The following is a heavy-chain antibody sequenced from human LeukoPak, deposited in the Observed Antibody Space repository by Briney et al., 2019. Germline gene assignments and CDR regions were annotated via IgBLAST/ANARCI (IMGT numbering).Heavy chain of an antibody. CDR1: GGSFSGYY. D-gene: IGHD6-19*01. J-gene: IGHJ4*02. CDR2: INHSGST. Sequence: PSETLSLTCAVYGGSFSGYYWSWIRQPPGKGLEWIGEINHSGSTNYNPSLKSRVTISVDTSKNQFSLKLSSATAADTAVYYCARGGIAVAGADYWGQGTLVTVSS. CDR3: ARGGIAVAGADY. V-gene: IGHV4-34*01.